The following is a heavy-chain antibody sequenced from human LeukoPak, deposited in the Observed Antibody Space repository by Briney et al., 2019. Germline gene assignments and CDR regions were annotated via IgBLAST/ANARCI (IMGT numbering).Heavy chain of an antibody. Sequence: GSLRLSCVASGFTFTNAWMSWVRQPPGKGLEWIGEINHSGSTNYNPSLKSRVTISVDTSKNQFSLKLSSVTAADTAVYYCARGLNWNYSFFQHWGQGTLVTVSS. D-gene: IGHD1-7*01. J-gene: IGHJ1*01. V-gene: IGHV4-34*01. CDR3: ARGLNWNYSFFQH. CDR2: INHSGST. CDR1: GFTFTNAW.